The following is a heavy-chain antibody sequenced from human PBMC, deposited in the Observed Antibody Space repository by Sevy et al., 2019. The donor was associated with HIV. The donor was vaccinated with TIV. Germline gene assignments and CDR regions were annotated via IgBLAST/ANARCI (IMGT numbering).Heavy chain of an antibody. CDR2: TYYRSNWYN. CDR3: ARGIAVAWMAFDV. V-gene: IGHV6-1*01. Sequence: SQTLSLTCAISGDSVSSNSAAWNWTRQSPSRGLEWLGRTYYRSNWYNDYALSLKSRITINPVTSKNQFSLHLNTVTPEDTAVYYCARGIAVAWMAFDVWGQGTMVTVSS. CDR1: GDSVSSNSAA. D-gene: IGHD6-19*01. J-gene: IGHJ3*01.